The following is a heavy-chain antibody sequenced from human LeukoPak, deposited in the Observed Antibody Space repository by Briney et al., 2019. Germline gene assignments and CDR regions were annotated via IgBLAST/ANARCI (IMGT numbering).Heavy chain of an antibody. Sequence: GGTLRLSCAASGFTFSSYGMSWVRQAPGKGLEWVSGISGSGGRTYYADSVKGRFTISRDNSKNTLYLRMNSLRAEDTAVYYCAESSVVTATSPPGYWGQGTLVTVSS. CDR3: AESSVVTATSPPGY. J-gene: IGHJ4*02. V-gene: IGHV3-23*01. CDR2: ISGSGGRT. CDR1: GFTFSSYG. D-gene: IGHD2-21*02.